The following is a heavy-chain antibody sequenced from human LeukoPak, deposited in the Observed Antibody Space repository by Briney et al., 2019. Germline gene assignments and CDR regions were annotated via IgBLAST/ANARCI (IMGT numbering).Heavy chain of an antibody. V-gene: IGHV7-4-1*02. CDR2: IHPSTGNP. CDR1: GYTFTNYA. Sequence: ASVKVSCKASGYTFTNYAMNWVRQAPGQGLEWMGWIHPSTGNPTYAQGFTGRFVFSLDTSVNTAYLQISSLKAEDTAVYYCARDRSFYFYYYMDVWGKGTSVTVSS. J-gene: IGHJ6*03. CDR3: ARDRSFYFYYYMDV.